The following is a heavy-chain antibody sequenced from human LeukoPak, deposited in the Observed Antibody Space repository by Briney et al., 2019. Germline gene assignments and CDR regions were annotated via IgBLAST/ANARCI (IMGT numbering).Heavy chain of an antibody. D-gene: IGHD4-17*01. Sequence: PSGTLSLTCAVSGGSISSSNWWSWVRQPPGKGLEWIGEIYHSGSTNYIPSLESRVTISIDKSENQFSLELSSVTAADTAVYYCARVLYGDRNYFDYWGQGALVTVSS. CDR1: GGSISSSNW. J-gene: IGHJ4*02. V-gene: IGHV4-4*02. CDR3: ARVLYGDRNYFDY. CDR2: IYHSGST.